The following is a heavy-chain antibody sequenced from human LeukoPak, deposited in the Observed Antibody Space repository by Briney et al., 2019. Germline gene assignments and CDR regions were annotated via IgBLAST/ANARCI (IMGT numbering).Heavy chain of an antibody. CDR2: ISSSSSYI. V-gene: IGHV3-21*01. CDR3: ARDFMIAAVFDY. Sequence: GGSLRLSCAASGFTFSSYSMNWVRQAPGKGLEWVSSISSSSSYIYYADSVKGRFTISRDNAKNSLYLQLNSLRAEDTAVYYCARDFMIAAVFDYWAREPWSPSPQ. D-gene: IGHD6-13*01. CDR1: GFTFSSYS. J-gene: IGHJ4*02.